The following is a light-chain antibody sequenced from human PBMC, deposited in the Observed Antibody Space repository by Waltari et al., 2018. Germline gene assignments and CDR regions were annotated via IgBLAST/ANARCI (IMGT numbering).Light chain of an antibody. J-gene: IGKJ2*01. CDR1: QTVSRSR. Sequence: ASQTVSRSRLAWYQQKPGQAPRLLIYAASTRATGIPGRFSGSGSGTDFSLTISRVEPEDFAVYYCQQYGSSVMYTFGQGTKLEIQ. V-gene: IGKV3-20*01. CDR3: QQYGSSVMYT. CDR2: AAS.